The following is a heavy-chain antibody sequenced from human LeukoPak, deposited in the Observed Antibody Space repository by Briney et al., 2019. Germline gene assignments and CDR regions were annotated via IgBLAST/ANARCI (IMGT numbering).Heavy chain of an antibody. J-gene: IGHJ6*03. CDR1: GGSISSSSYY. CDR3: ARQRCSSTSCRYYYYYMDA. V-gene: IGHV4-39*01. CDR2: IHYSGNT. D-gene: IGHD2-2*01. Sequence: SETLSLTCTVSGGSISSSSYYWGWIRQPPGKGLEWIGSIHYSGNTYYNPSLKSRVTISVDTSKNQFSLKLTSVTAADTAVYYCARQRCSSTSCRYYYYYMDAWGKGATVTVSS.